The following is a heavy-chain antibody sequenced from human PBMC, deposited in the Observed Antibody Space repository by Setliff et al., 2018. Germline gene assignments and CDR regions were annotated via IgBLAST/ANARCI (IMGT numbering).Heavy chain of an antibody. D-gene: IGHD3-16*01. CDR3: ARSDHLVVDGFDV. Sequence: GASVKVSCKTSGYAFTDNYIHWVRQAPGQGLEWMGWINPKTGGTNLAQKFQGWVSMTRDTSITTAYMELSRLTSDDMAVYFCARSDHLVVDGFDVWGQRDNGHRLL. CDR1: GYAFTDNY. J-gene: IGHJ3*01. V-gene: IGHV1-2*04. CDR2: INPKTGGT.